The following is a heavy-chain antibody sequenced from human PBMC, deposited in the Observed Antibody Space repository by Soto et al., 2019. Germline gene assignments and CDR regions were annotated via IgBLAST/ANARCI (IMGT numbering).Heavy chain of an antibody. V-gene: IGHV4-34*01. D-gene: IGHD3-9*01. CDR1: GGSFSGYY. CDR2: INHSGST. J-gene: IGHJ6*02. CDR3: ARGPKYYDILTGYSSSYGMDV. Sequence: QVQLQQWGAGLLKPSETLSLTCAVYGGSFSGYYWSWIRQSPGKGLEWIGEINHSGSTNYNPSLKSRVTISVDTSMNQFSLKLNSVTAADTAVYYCARGPKYYDILTGYSSSYGMDVWGQGTMVTVSS.